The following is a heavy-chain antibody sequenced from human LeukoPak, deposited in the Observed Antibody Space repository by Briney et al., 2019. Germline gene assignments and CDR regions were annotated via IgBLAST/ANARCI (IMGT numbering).Heavy chain of an antibody. CDR1: GYTFTRYG. J-gene: IGHJ4*02. CDR2: ISAYNGNT. Sequence: ASVKVSCKASGYTFTRYGITWVRQAPGQGPEWMGWISAYNGNTKYAQKLQGRVTMTTDTSTSTAYMELRSLRSDDTAVYYCARGIGETITMVRGVITPNFDYWGQGTLVTVSS. CDR3: ARGIGETITMVRGVITPNFDY. D-gene: IGHD3-10*01. V-gene: IGHV1-18*01.